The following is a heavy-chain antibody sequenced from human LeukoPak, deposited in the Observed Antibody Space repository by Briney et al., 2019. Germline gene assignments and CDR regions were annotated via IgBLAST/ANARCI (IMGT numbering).Heavy chain of an antibody. CDR3: AKSPPRCSGGSCYGY. CDR1: GFTFSSFA. J-gene: IGHJ4*02. Sequence: GGSLRLSCAASGFTFSSFALSWVRQAPGKGLEWISGISGSGGRTDYADSVKGRFTISRDNSKNTLYLQMSSPRADDTALYYCAKSPPRCSGGSCYGYWGQGTLVTVSS. V-gene: IGHV3-23*01. CDR2: ISGSGGRT. D-gene: IGHD2-15*01.